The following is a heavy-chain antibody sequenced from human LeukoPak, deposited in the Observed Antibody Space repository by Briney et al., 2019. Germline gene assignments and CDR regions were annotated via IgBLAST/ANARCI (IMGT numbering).Heavy chain of an antibody. Sequence: GASVKVSCKASGYTFTSYGISWVRQAPGQGLEWMGWINTNTGNPTYAQGFTGRFVFSLDTSVSTAYLQISSLKAEDTAVYYCARGVYGIAATKKGRYNWFDPWGQGTLVTVSS. J-gene: IGHJ5*02. CDR3: ARGVYGIAATKKGRYNWFDP. V-gene: IGHV7-4-1*02. CDR2: INTNTGNP. D-gene: IGHD6-25*01. CDR1: GYTFTSYG.